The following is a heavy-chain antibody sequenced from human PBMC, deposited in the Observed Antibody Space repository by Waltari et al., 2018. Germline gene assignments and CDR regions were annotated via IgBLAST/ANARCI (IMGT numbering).Heavy chain of an antibody. Sequence: EVQLVESGGGLVKPGGSLRLSCAASGFTFNTYTMNWVRQAPGKGLEWVSASSSTNSDIYYADSVKGRFTISRDNAKSSLYLQLNSLRAEDTAVYYCAGGYSSYYGMDVWGQGTTVTVSS. CDR1: GFTFNTYT. J-gene: IGHJ6*02. CDR2: SSSTNSDI. D-gene: IGHD6-13*01. V-gene: IGHV3-21*02. CDR3: AGGYSSYYGMDV.